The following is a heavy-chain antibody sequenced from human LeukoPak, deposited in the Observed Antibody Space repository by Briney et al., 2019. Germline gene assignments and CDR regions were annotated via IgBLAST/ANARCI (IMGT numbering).Heavy chain of an antibody. CDR1: GFTFSNYA. CDR3: AKGPRYCSSTSCCRGDY. D-gene: IGHD2-2*01. J-gene: IGHJ4*02. Sequence: PGGSLRLSCAASGFTFSNYAMTWVRQAPGKGLQWVSSISDSGTSTDYADSVKGRFTIARDNSKNTVYLQMNSLRAGDTAVYYCAKGPRYCSSTSCCRGDYWGQGTLVTVSS. CDR2: ISDSGTST. V-gene: IGHV3-23*01.